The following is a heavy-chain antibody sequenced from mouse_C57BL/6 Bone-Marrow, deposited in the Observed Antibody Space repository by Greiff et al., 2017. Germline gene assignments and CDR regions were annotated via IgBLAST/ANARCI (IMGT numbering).Heavy chain of an antibody. CDR1: GYTFTSYW. Sequence: QVQLQQPGAELVMPGASVKLSCKASGYTFTSYWMHWVKQRPGQGLEWIGEIDPSDSYTNYNQKFKGKSTLTVDKSSSTAYMQLSSLTSEDSAVXYCARESLWETLFAYWGQGTLVTVSA. V-gene: IGHV1-69*01. CDR2: IDPSDSYT. D-gene: IGHD6-1*01. CDR3: ARESLWETLFAY. J-gene: IGHJ3*01.